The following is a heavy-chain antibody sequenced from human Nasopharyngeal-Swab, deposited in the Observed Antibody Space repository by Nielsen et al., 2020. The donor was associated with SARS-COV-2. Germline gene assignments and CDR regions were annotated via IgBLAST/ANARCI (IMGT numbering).Heavy chain of an antibody. Sequence: GESLKISCAASGFTFSSYAMSWVRQAPGKGLEWVSAISGSGGSTYYADSVKGRFTISRDSSKNTLYLQMNSLRAEDTAVYYCAKCGGDCYSEGHYFDYWGQGTLVTVSS. CDR2: ISGSGGST. J-gene: IGHJ4*02. D-gene: IGHD2-21*02. CDR1: GFTFSSYA. V-gene: IGHV3-23*01. CDR3: AKCGGDCYSEGHYFDY.